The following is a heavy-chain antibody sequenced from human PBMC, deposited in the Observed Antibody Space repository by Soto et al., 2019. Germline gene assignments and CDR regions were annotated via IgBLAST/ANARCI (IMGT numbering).Heavy chain of an antibody. CDR3: ARDGRYYDFWSGYQPHHYYYYGMDV. J-gene: IGHJ6*02. CDR2: INPNSGGT. V-gene: IGHV1-2*04. D-gene: IGHD3-3*01. Sequence: ASVKVSCKASGYTFTGYYMHWVRQAPGQGLEWMGWINPNSGGTNYAQKFQGWVTMTRDTSINTAYMELSRLRSDDTAVYYCARDGRYYDFWSGYQPHHYYYYGMDVWGQGTTVTVSS. CDR1: GYTFTGYY.